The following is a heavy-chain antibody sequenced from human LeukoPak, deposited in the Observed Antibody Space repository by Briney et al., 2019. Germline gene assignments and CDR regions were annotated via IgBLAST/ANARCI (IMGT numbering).Heavy chain of an antibody. V-gene: IGHV3-23*01. D-gene: IGHD2-21*01. CDR2: ISGSGGST. CDR3: AKFLPTHIVVANYYFDY. J-gene: IGHJ4*02. Sequence: GGSLRLSCAAYGFTFSSYAMSWVRQAPGKGLEWVSAISGSGGSTYYADSVKGRFTISRDNSKNTLYLQMNSLRAEDTAVYYCAKFLPTHIVVANYYFDYWGQGTLVTVSS. CDR1: GFTFSSYA.